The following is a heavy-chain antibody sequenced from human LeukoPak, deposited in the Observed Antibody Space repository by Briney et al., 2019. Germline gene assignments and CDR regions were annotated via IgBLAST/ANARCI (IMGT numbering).Heavy chain of an antibody. CDR3: VRSFYGDHPY. V-gene: IGHV3-13*01. D-gene: IGHD4-17*01. J-gene: IGHJ4*02. CDR2: VGTSGHT. CDR1: GFTLNTYD. Sequence: GGSLRLSCAASGFTLNTYDMHWVRQGPGEGLEWVAAVGTSGHTFYPDSVKGQFTISRENARNSVYLQMNSLRAGDTAVYYCVRSFYGDHPYWGQGTLVTVSS.